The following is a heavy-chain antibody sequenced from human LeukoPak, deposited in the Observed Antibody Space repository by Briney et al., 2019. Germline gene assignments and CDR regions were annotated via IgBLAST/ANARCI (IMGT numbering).Heavy chain of an antibody. CDR1: GFTFSNYW. V-gene: IGHV3-7*01. CDR3: ARDLYSGPNTDY. Sequence: PGGSLRLSCAASGFTFSNYWMNWVRQAPGKGLEWVANIKKDGSEKNYVDSVKGRFTISRDNAKNSLYLQMNSLRAEDTAVYYCARDLYSGPNTDYWGQGTLVTVSS. D-gene: IGHD5-18*01. CDR2: IKKDGSEK. J-gene: IGHJ4*02.